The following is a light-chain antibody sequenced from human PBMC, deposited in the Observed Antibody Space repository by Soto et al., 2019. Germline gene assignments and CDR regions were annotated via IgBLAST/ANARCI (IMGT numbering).Light chain of an antibody. CDR2: DAS. CDR1: QSVSSY. CDR3: QQRSNWPLT. Sequence: EIVLTQSPATLSLSPGERATLSCRASQSVSSYLAWYQQKPGQAPRLLIYDASNRATGIPDRFSGSGSGTDFTLTISSLEPEDFAVYYCQQRSNWPLTFAGGTKVEIK. J-gene: IGKJ4*01. V-gene: IGKV3-11*01.